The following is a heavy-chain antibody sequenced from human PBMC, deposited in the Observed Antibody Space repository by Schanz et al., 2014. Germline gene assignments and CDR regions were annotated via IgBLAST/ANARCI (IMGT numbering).Heavy chain of an antibody. V-gene: IGHV3-33*06. CDR2: IWFDGNNK. CDR1: GFTFSASG. CDR3: AKDPHRDYGGKPQTFDI. J-gene: IGHJ3*02. Sequence: QVQLVESGGGVVQPGRSLRLSCAASGFTFSASGMHWVRQAPCKGLEWVAVIWFDGNNKFYADSVKGRFTISRDNSKNTLYLQMSSLRAEDTALYYCAKDPHRDYGGKPQTFDIWGQGTMVTVSS. D-gene: IGHD4-17*01.